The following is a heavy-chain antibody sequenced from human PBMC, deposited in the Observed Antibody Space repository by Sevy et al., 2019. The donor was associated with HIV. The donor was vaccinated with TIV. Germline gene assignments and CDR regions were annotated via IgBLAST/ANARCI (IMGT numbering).Heavy chain of an antibody. CDR3: TSFHCWGSGNY. D-gene: IGHD7-27*01. CDR2: INQDGSDK. J-gene: IGHJ4*02. CDR1: GFTFTRSW. Sequence: GGSLRLSCAASGFTFTRSWMSWVRQAPGKGLEWVATINQDGSDKYDVDSMEGRFIVSRDNAKDSLYLQMNSLRTEDTAVYYCTSFHCWGSGNYRGQGTLVTVSS. V-gene: IGHV3-7*01.